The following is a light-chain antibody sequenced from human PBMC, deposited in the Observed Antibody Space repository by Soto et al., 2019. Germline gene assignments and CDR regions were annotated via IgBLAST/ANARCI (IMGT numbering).Light chain of an antibody. CDR2: GDS. CDR3: AAWDDSLNAVL. Sequence: QSVLTQPPSVSGAPGQRVTISCTGSSSNIGAGYDVNWYQQLPGTAPKLLIFGDSNRPSGVPDRFSGSKSGTSASLVITGLQADDEADYYCAAWDDSLNAVLFGGGTKLTVL. V-gene: IGLV1-40*01. CDR1: SSNIGAGYD. J-gene: IGLJ2*01.